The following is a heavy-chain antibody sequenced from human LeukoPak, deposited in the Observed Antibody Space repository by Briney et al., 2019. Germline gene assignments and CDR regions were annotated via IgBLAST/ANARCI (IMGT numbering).Heavy chain of an antibody. J-gene: IGHJ3*02. V-gene: IGHV4-34*01. D-gene: IGHD1-26*01. CDR2: INHSGST. CDR3: ARAQVGEDAFDI. Sequence: PSETLSLTCAVYGGSFSGYYWSWIRQPPGKGLEWIGEINHSGSTNYNPSLKSRVTMSVDTSKNQFSLKLSSVTAADTAVYYCARAQVGEDAFDIWGQGTMVTVSS. CDR1: GGSFSGYY.